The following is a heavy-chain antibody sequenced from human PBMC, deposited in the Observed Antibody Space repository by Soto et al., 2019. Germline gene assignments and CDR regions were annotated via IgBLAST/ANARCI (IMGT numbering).Heavy chain of an antibody. V-gene: IGHV3-49*03. CDR2: IRNKDYGEAT. CDR1: GFTFGDYG. CDR3: ARSTTVTRKSDY. Sequence: PGGSLRLSCKTSGFTFGDYGMSWFRQAPGKGLEWVGFIRNKDYGEATEHAASVKGRFIISRDDSNSVAYLHMNSLTTEDTAMYFCARSTTVTRKSDYWGQGTLVTVSS. D-gene: IGHD4-17*01. J-gene: IGHJ4*02.